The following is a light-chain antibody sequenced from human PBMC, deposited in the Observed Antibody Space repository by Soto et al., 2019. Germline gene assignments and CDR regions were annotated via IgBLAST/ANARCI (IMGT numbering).Light chain of an antibody. CDR2: AAS. Sequence: DIQMTQSPSTLSASVGDRVTITCRASQSISSRLAWYQQKPGKAPKVLIYAASSLESGVPSRFSGSGSGTEFTLTITSLQPDDVATYYCQQYNTYWTFGQGTKVEIK. J-gene: IGKJ1*01. V-gene: IGKV1-5*01. CDR1: QSISSR. CDR3: QQYNTYWT.